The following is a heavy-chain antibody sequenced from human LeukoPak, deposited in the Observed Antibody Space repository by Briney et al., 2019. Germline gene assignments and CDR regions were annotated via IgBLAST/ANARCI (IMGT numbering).Heavy chain of an antibody. CDR1: GYTFIGYY. J-gene: IGHJ5*02. V-gene: IGHV1-2*02. Sequence: WASVKVSCKASGYTFIGYYMHWVRQAPGQGLEWMGWINANSGGTNYAQIFQGRVTMTRDTSISTVYMELRRLRSDDVAVYYCARGQMGISWFDPWGQGTLVTVSS. D-gene: IGHD7-27*01. CDR2: INANSGGT. CDR3: ARGQMGISWFDP.